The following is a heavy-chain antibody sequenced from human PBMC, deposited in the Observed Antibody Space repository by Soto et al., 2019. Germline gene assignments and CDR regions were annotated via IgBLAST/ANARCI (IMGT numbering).Heavy chain of an antibody. J-gene: IGHJ4*02. CDR3: ARRGVSTLTFDY. D-gene: IGHD3-3*01. CDR2: IYPSDSDT. CDR1: GYNFAGYW. Sequence: PGESLKISCKGSGYNFAGYWIAWVRQMPGKGLELMGIIYPSDSDTRYRPSFQGQVTISADKSISSAYLQWSSLRASDTALYYCARRGVSTLTFDYWGQGTPVTVSS. V-gene: IGHV5-51*01.